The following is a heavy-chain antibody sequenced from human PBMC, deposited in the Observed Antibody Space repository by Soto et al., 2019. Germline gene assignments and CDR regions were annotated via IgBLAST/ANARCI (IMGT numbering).Heavy chain of an antibody. CDR3: AGLSGTSIDY. CDR2: IYYSGST. Sequence: SETLSLTCTVSGGSISSYYWSWIRQPPGKGLEWIGYIYYSGSTNYNPSLKSRVTISVDTSKNQFSLKLSSVTAADTAVYYCAGLSGTSIDYWGQGTLVTVSS. D-gene: IGHD3-10*01. V-gene: IGHV4-59*01. CDR1: GGSISSYY. J-gene: IGHJ4*02.